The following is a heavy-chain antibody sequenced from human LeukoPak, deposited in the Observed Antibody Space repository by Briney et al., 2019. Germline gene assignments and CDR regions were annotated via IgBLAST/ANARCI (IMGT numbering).Heavy chain of an antibody. Sequence: GGSLRLSCAASGFTFSSYAMTWVRQAPGKGLEWVSVIGDSTGTTNYADSVKGRFTISRDNSKNTLYLQMNSLRADDTAVYYCAKDLDIVATITGNWGQGTLVTVSS. J-gene: IGHJ4*02. V-gene: IGHV3-23*01. D-gene: IGHD5-12*01. CDR1: GFTFSSYA. CDR2: IGDSTGTT. CDR3: AKDLDIVATITGN.